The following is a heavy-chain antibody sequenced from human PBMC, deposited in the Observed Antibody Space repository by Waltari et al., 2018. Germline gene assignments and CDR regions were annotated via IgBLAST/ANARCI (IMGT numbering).Heavy chain of an antibody. J-gene: IGHJ4*01. CDR1: GLTFDDYG. CDR2: IGGDGGGT. CDR3: AGAYSSSSWGLCGY. Sequence: EVQLVESGGGVVRPGGSLRLSCAASGLTFDDYGMSWVRQAAGKVVEWGSGIGGDGGGTGYADSGKRRLTSSRDDAKNPLYMQMNSLRAEDTALYHGAGAYSSSSWGLCGYWGQGTLVPVSS. V-gene: IGHV3-20*01. D-gene: IGHD6-6*01.